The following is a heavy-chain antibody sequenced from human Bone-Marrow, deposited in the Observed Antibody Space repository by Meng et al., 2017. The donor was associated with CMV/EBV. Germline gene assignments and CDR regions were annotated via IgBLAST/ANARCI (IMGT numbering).Heavy chain of an antibody. V-gene: IGHV3-74*01. Sequence: GESLKISCAASGFTFTSYWMHWVRQAPGKGLVWVAHINTDGSYTNYADSVKGRFNISRDNAKNTVYLQMNSLRADDTAEYFCTRERPGAIGDYDYYGMDVWSQGTTVTVSS. CDR3: TRERPGAIGDYDYYGMDV. CDR2: INTDGSYT. CDR1: GFTFTSYW. J-gene: IGHJ6*02. D-gene: IGHD2-2*02.